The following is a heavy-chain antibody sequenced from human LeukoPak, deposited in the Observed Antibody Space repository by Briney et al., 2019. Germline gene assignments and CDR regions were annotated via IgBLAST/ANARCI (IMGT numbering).Heavy chain of an antibody. Sequence: GESLKISCKGSGYSFTNYWIGWVRQMPGKGLEWMGIIYPSGSDTRYSPSFQGQVTISADKSISTAYLQWSSLKASDTAMYYCARLGLHLASSGWYEGDYWGQGTLVTVSS. CDR2: IYPSGSDT. CDR3: ARLGLHLASSGWYEGDY. D-gene: IGHD6-19*01. J-gene: IGHJ4*02. V-gene: IGHV5-51*01. CDR1: GYSFTNYW.